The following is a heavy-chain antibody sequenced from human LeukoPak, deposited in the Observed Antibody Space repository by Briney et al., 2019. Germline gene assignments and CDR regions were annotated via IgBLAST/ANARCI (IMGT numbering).Heavy chain of an antibody. D-gene: IGHD2/OR15-2a*01. CDR3: AKEPREYCSSSACPNWLDP. Sequence: PGGSLRLSCAASGFTVSSNYMSWVRQAPGKGLEWVSVIYSGGSTYYADSVKGRFTISRDNSKNTLYLQMNSLRVEDTAVYYCAKEPREYCSSSACPNWLDPWGQGALVTVS. V-gene: IGHV3-53*01. CDR2: IYSGGST. J-gene: IGHJ5*02. CDR1: GFTVSSNY.